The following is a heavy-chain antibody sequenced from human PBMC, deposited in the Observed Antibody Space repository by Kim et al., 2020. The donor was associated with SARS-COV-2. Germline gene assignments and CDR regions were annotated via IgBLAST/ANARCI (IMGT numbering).Heavy chain of an antibody. CDR2: IIPIFGTA. V-gene: IGHV1-69*13. J-gene: IGHJ3*02. CDR1: GGTFSSYA. CDR3: ASPPTPLNAFDI. Sequence: SVKVSCKASGGTFSSYAISWVRQAPGQGLEWMGGIIPIFGTANYAQKFQGRVTITADESTSTAYMELSSLRSEDTAVYYCASPPTPLNAFDIWGQGTMVTVSS.